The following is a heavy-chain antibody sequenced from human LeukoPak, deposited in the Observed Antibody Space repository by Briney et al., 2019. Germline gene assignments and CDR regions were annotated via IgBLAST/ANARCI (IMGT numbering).Heavy chain of an antibody. CDR1: GFTFSSYG. CDR3: AKVQLERRELLPNFDS. V-gene: IGHV3-30*18. D-gene: IGHD1-1*01. Sequence: PGRSLRLSCAASGFTFSSYGMRWVRQAPGKGLEWVAVMSYNGQITYYADSVKGRFTISRDNSQNMLYLQMNSLIVDDTSVYYCAKVQLERRELLPNFDSWGQGTLVTVSS. CDR2: MSYNGQIT. J-gene: IGHJ4*02.